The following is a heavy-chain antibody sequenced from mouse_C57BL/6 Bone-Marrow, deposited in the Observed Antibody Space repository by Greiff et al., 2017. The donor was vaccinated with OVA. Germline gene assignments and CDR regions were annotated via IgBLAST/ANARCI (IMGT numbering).Heavy chain of an antibody. Sequence: VQLQQSGAELARPGASVKMSCKASGYTFTSYTMHWVKQRPGQGLEWIGYINPSSGYTKYNQKFKDKATLTADKSSSTAYMQLSSLTSEDSAVYYCALYDLAWFAYWGQGTLVTVSA. D-gene: IGHD2-3*01. CDR3: ALYDLAWFAY. CDR1: GYTFTSYT. J-gene: IGHJ3*01. V-gene: IGHV1-4*01. CDR2: INPSSGYT.